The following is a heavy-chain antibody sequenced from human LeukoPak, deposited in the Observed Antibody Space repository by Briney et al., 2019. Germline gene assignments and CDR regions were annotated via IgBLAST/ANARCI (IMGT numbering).Heavy chain of an antibody. CDR1: GGTFSSYA. CDR2: IIPIFGTT. J-gene: IGHJ4*02. D-gene: IGHD3-9*01. V-gene: IGHV1-69*01. CDR3: ASPGYYDILTGYYNY. Sequence: ASVKVSCKASGGTFSSYAISWVRQAPGQGLEWMGGIIPIFGTTNYAQKFQGRVTITADESTSTAYMELSSLRSEDTAVYYCASPGYYDILTGYYNYWGQGTLVTVSS.